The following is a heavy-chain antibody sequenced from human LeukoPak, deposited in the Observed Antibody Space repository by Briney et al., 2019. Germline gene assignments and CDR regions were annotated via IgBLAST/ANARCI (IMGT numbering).Heavy chain of an antibody. D-gene: IGHD4-17*01. V-gene: IGHV3-21*01. CDR1: GFTFSDYS. Sequence: GGSLRLSCAASGFTFSDYSMNWVRQAPGKGLEWVSSISSSSSSYRYYADSVKGRFTISRDNAKNSLYLQMNSLRAEDTAVYYCARDLNDYGAHGYWGQGTLVTVSS. CDR2: ISSSSSSYR. CDR3: ARDLNDYGAHGY. J-gene: IGHJ4*02.